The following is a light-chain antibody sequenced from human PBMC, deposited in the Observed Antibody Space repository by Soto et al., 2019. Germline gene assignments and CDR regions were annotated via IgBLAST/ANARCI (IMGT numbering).Light chain of an antibody. Sequence: DIQMTQSPSTLSASVGDTVTVTCRASQSVSGWLAWYQQKPGEAPKLLIYDASALTRGVPSRFRGGGSGTKFTLTIAILQHDDVATYYWQQYETFSGTFGPGTRVEI. J-gene: IGKJ1*01. CDR1: QSVSGW. CDR2: DAS. CDR3: QQYETFSGT. V-gene: IGKV1-5*01.